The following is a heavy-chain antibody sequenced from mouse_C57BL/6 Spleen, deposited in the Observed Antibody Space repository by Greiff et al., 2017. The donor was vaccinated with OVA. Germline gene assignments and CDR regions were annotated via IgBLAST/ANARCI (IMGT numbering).Heavy chain of an antibody. J-gene: IGHJ4*01. CDR2: IRSKSSNYAT. CDR1: GFTFNTYA. V-gene: IGHV10-3*01. Sequence: EVQGVESGGGLVQPKGSLKLSCAASGFTFNTYAMHWVRQAPGKGLEWVARIRSKSSNYATYYADSVKDRFTISRDDSQSMLYLQMNNLKTEDTAMYYCVRGGDYDPYYAMDYWGQGTSVTVSS. D-gene: IGHD2-4*01. CDR3: VRGGDYDPYYAMDY.